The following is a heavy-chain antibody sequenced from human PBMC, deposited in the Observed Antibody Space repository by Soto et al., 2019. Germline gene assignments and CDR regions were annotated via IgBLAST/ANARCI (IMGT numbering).Heavy chain of an antibody. V-gene: IGHV3-21*01. Sequence: EVQLVESGGGLVKPGGSLRLSCAASGFTFSSYSMNWVRQAPGMGLEWVSSISSSSSYIYYADSVKGRFTISRDNAKNSLYLQINSLRAEDTAVYYCARVFSSSWFGYYYYYMDVWGKGTTVTVSS. D-gene: IGHD6-13*01. J-gene: IGHJ6*03. CDR3: ARVFSSSWFGYYYYYMDV. CDR1: GFTFSSYS. CDR2: ISSSSSYI.